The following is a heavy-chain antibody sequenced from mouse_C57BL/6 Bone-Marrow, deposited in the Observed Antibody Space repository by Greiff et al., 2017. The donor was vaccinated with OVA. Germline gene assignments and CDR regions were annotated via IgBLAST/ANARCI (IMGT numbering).Heavy chain of an antibody. CDR1: GYTFTDYE. J-gene: IGHJ2*01. CDR2: IDPETGGT. V-gene: IGHV1-15*01. D-gene: IGHD2-1*01. Sequence: VHLVESGAELVRPGASVTLSCKASGYTFTDYEMHWVKQTPVHGLEWIGAIDPETGGTAYNQKIKGKAILSADKSSSTAYLELRSLRSEDSAVYYCTRPLLWYLGDYGGQGTTLTVSS. CDR3: TRPLLWYLGDY.